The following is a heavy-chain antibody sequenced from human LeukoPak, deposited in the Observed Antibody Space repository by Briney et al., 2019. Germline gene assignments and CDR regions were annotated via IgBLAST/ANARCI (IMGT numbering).Heavy chain of an antibody. CDR3: ARHSLQLWSPIDY. J-gene: IGHJ4*02. D-gene: IGHD5-18*01. Sequence: GESLKISCKGSGYSFTSYWIGWVRQMPGKGLEWMGIIYPGDFDTRYSPSFQGQVTISADKSISTAYLQWSSLKASDTAMYYCARHSLQLWSPIDYWGQGTLVTVSS. CDR2: IYPGDFDT. V-gene: IGHV5-51*01. CDR1: GYSFTSYW.